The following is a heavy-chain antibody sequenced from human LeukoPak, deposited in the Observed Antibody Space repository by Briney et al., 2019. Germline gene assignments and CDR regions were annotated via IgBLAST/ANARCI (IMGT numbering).Heavy chain of an antibody. V-gene: IGHV4-39*01. CDR2: RYNSGST. Sequence: SETLSLTCSVSAGSMSSSDHCWGWIRQSPGKGLEYLGTRYNSGSTYYSPSLESRVTISVDTSKNQFSLKLSSVTAADTAVYYCAKQENPYSGGWYHFDYWGQGTLVTVSS. J-gene: IGHJ4*02. CDR3: AKQENPYSGGWYHFDY. CDR1: AGSMSSSDHC. D-gene: IGHD6-19*01.